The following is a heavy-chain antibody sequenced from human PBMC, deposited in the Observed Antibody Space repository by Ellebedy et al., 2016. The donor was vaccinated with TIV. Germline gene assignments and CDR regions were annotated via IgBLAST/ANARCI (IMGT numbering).Heavy chain of an antibody. CDR3: ASPPLVRGVFKY. CDR1: GFTFSSYA. Sequence: GESLKISCAASGFTFSSYAMHWVRQAPGKGLEWVAVISYDGSNKYYADSVKGRFTISRDNSKNTLYLQMNSLRAEDTAVYYCASPPLVRGVFKYWGQGTLVTVSS. J-gene: IGHJ4*02. V-gene: IGHV3-30*04. D-gene: IGHD3-10*01. CDR2: ISYDGSNK.